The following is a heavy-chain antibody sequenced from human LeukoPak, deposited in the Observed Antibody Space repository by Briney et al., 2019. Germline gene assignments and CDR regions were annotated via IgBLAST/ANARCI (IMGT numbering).Heavy chain of an antibody. Sequence: SETLSLTCTVSGGSISSYYWSWIRQPPGKGLEWIGYIYYSGSTNCNPSLKSRVTISVDTSKNQFSLKLSSVTAADTAVYYCARNRDDYVWGSYRYSIGFDYWGQGTLVTVSS. V-gene: IGHV4-59*08. CDR1: GGSISSYY. J-gene: IGHJ4*02. CDR3: ARNRDDYVWGSYRYSIGFDY. D-gene: IGHD3-16*02. CDR2: IYYSGST.